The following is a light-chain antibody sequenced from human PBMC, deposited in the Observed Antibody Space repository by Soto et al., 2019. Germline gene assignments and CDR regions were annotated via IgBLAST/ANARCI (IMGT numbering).Light chain of an antibody. CDR2: DAS. V-gene: IGKV1D-13*01. CDR3: QQFNNYPIP. CDR1: QGISSA. J-gene: IGKJ5*01. Sequence: AVQVTQSTSSLSASVGDRVTITCRASQGISSALAWYQQKPGKAPKLLIYDASSLESGVPSRFSGSGSGTDFTLTISSLQPEDFATYYCQQFNNYPIPFGQRAR.